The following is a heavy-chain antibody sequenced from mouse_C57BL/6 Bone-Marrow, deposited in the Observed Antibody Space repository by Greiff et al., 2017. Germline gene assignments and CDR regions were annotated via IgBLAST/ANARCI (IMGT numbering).Heavy chain of an antibody. D-gene: IGHD1-1*01. Sequence: QVQLQQPGAELVKPGASVKLSCKASGYTFTSYWMHWVKQRPGQGLEWIGMIHPNSGSTNYNEKFKSKATLTVDKSSSTAYMQLSSLTSEDSAVDYCARHGGLRHGTDYWGQGTTLTVAS. CDR2: IHPNSGST. J-gene: IGHJ2*01. CDR1: GYTFTSYW. CDR3: ARHGGLRHGTDY. V-gene: IGHV1-64*01.